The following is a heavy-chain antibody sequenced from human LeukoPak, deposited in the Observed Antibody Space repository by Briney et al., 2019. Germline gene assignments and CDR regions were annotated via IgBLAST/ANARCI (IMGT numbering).Heavy chain of an antibody. J-gene: IGHJ4*02. CDR1: GFTFSSYA. CDR2: ISYDGSNK. V-gene: IGHV3-30-3*01. CDR3: ARDFSGYSYGHFDY. Sequence: PGGSLRLSCAASGFTFSSYAMHWVRQAPGKGLEWVAVISYDGSNKYYADSVKGRFTISRDNAKNSLYLQMNSLRAEDTAVYYCARDFSGYSYGHFDYWGQGTLVTVSS. D-gene: IGHD5-18*01.